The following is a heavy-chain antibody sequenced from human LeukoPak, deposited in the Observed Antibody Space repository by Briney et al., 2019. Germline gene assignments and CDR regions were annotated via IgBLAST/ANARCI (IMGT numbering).Heavy chain of an antibody. CDR3: ARDPNGDYIGAFDF. CDR1: GFTFRNFA. CDR2: IHAGGDST. Sequence: PGGFLRLSCIASGFTFRNFAMMWVRQAPGKGLEWVSAIHAGGDSTVYADAVRGRFTISRDNSNNALYLQMNELRADDTAVYYCARDPNGDYIGAFDFWGQGTMVTVS. J-gene: IGHJ3*01. D-gene: IGHD4-17*01. V-gene: IGHV3-23*01.